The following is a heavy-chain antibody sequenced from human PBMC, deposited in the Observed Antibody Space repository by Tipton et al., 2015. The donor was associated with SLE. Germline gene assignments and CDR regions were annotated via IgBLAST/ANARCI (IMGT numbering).Heavy chain of an antibody. CDR3: ARTEQGTGSYYRLVFEI. V-gene: IGHV4-39*07. Sequence: TLSLTCTVSGGSISSKNYYWGWIRQPPGKGLEWIGSIHYSGSTYDNPSFKSRVTISVDTSKNQFSLKLSSVTAADTAAYYCARTEQGTGSYYRLVFEIWGQGTLVTVSS. J-gene: IGHJ4*02. CDR1: GGSISSKNYY. D-gene: IGHD3-10*01. CDR2: IHYSGST.